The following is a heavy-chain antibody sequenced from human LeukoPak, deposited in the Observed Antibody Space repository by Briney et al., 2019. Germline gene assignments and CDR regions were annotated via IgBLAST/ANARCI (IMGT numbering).Heavy chain of an antibody. CDR2: IYTSGST. J-gene: IGHJ3*02. D-gene: IGHD3-9*01. Sequence: PSETLSLTCTVSGGSISSGSYYWSWIRQPAGKGLEWIGRIYTSGSTNYNPSLKSRVTISVDTSKNQFSLKLSSVTAADTAVYYCARAAPEYYDILTGYYKDAFDIWGQGTMVTVSS. V-gene: IGHV4-61*02. CDR3: ARAAPEYYDILTGYYKDAFDI. CDR1: GGSISSGSYY.